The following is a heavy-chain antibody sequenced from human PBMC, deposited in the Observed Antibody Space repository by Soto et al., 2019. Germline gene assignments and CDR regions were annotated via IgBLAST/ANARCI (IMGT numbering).Heavy chain of an antibody. V-gene: IGHV1-46*01. D-gene: IGHD1-26*01. CDR2: INPSGGTT. J-gene: IGHJ3*02. CDR3: ARDPISGSPLKGALEI. Sequence: GASVKVSCKASGYTFTSHFMHWVRQAPGQGFEWMGIINPSGGTTSYAQNFEGRVTMTSDTSTSTFYMELNSVRSDDTAVYYCARDPISGSPLKGALEIWGQGTMVTVSS. CDR1: GYTFTSHF.